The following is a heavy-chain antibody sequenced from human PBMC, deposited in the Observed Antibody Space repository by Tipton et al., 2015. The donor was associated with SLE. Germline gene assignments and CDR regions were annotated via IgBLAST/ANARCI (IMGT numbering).Heavy chain of an antibody. CDR3: ARGWDYDSWSGYADY. V-gene: IGHV4-39*07. Sequence: TLSLTCTVSGGSISSSSYYWGWIRQPPGKGLEWIGSIYYSGSTYYNPSLKSRVTISVDTSKSQFSLKLSSVTAADTAVYYCARGWDYDSWSGYADYWGQGTLVTVSS. CDR1: GGSISSSSYY. J-gene: IGHJ4*02. CDR2: IYYSGST. D-gene: IGHD3-3*01.